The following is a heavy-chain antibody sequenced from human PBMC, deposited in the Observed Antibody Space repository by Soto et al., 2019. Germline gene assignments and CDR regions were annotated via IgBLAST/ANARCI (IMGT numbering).Heavy chain of an antibody. V-gene: IGHV3-49*03. CDR1: GFTFVDYA. J-gene: IGHJ4*01. CDR2: IRSKAYGGTT. CDR3: TRSNGWFEDY. D-gene: IGHD6-19*01. Sequence: PGGSLRLSCTASGFTFVDYAMSWFLQAPWKGLEWVGFIRSKAYGGTTEYAASVKGRFIISRDDSKSIAYLQMNSLKTEDTAVYYCTRSNGWFEDYWGQGTLVTVSS.